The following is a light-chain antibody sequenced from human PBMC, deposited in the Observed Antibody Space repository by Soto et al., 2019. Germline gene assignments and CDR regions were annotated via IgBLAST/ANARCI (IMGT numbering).Light chain of an antibody. CDR2: EVS. J-gene: IGLJ2*01. CDR3: CSSGGSNGFVV. V-gene: IGLV2-8*01. CDR1: SGDVGGYTY. Sequence: QSALTQPPSASESPGQSVTISCTGVSGDVGGYTYVSWYQHYPGQAPKLLIYEVSKRPQGVPDRFTGSKSDNTASLTVSGLQPDDEAYYYCCSSGGSNGFVVFGGGTKLTVL.